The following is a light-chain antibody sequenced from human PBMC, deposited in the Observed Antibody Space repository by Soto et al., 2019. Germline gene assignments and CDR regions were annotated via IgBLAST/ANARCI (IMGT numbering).Light chain of an antibody. V-gene: IGKV1-5*01. Sequence: DLQMTQSPSTLSASVGDRVTITCRPSQNISTSLAWYQQKSGRAPKLLIYDVSNLGSGVPSRFSGSGSGTEFSLTIRGLQPDDFATYYCQQYDSYRTFGQGTTVEVK. CDR2: DVS. CDR1: QNISTS. CDR3: QQYDSYRT. J-gene: IGKJ1*01.